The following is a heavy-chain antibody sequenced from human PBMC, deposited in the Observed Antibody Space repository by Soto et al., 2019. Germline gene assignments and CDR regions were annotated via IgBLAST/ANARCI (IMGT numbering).Heavy chain of an antibody. CDR2: INPSGGST. D-gene: IGHD4-17*01. J-gene: IGHJ4*02. V-gene: IGHV1-46*03. CDR3: ARATPGPTDFDY. CDR1: GYTFTSYY. Sequence: ASVKVSCKASGYTFTSYYMHWVRQAPGRGLEWMGIINPSGGSTSYAQKFQGRVTMTRDTSTSTVYMELSSLRSEDTAVYCFARATPGPTDFDYWGKGTLVTVST.